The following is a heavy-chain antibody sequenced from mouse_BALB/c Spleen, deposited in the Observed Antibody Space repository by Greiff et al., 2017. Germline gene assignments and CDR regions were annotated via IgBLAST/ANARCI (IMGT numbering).Heavy chain of an antibody. CDR2: ISSGGSYT. V-gene: IGHV5-6*01. CDR3: ARHDGNYAIRYFAV. Sequence: EVKLMESGGDLVKPGGSLKLSCAASGFTFSSYGMSWVRQTPDKRLEWVATISSGGSYTYYPDSVKGRFTISRDNAKNTLYLQMSSLKSEDTAMYYCARHDGNYAIRYFAVWGAGTTVTVSS. J-gene: IGHJ1*01. D-gene: IGHD2-1*01. CDR1: GFTFSSYG.